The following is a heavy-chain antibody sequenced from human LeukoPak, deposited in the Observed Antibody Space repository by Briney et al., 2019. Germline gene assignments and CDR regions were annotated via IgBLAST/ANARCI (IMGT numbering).Heavy chain of an antibody. CDR1: GFTFSSYW. CDR2: IKQDGSEK. J-gene: IGHJ6*02. CDR3: ARDLSYSGYGMDV. V-gene: IGHV3-7*03. D-gene: IGHD3-10*01. Sequence: GRSLRLSCAASGFTFSSYWMGWVRQAPGKGLEWVANIKQDGSEKYYVDSVKGRFTISRDNAKNSLYLQMNSLRAEDTAVYYCARDLSYSGYGMDVWGQGTTVTVSS.